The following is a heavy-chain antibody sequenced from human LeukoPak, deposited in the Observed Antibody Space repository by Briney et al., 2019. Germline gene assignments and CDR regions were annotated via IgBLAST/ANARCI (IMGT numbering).Heavy chain of an antibody. D-gene: IGHD6-19*01. CDR1: GGSISSSSYY. Sequence: PSETLSLTRTVSGGSISSSSYYWGWIRQPPGKGLEWIGSIYYSMSTYYNPSLKSRVTISVDTSKNQFSLKLSSVTAADTAVYYCARHASGWYNYFDYWGQGTLVTVSS. J-gene: IGHJ4*02. CDR3: ARHASGWYNYFDY. V-gene: IGHV4-39*01. CDR2: IYYSMST.